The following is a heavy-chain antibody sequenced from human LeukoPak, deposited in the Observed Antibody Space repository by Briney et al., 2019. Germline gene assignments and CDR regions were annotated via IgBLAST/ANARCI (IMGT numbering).Heavy chain of an antibody. V-gene: IGHV4-59*01. CDR1: GGSISSYY. J-gene: IGHJ5*02. CDR3: ARTSYDILTKNSNNWFDP. CDR2: IYYSGST. Sequence: SETLSLTCTVSGGSISSYYWSWIRQPPGKGLEWIGYIYYSGSTNYNPSLKRRVTISVDTSKNQFSLKLSSVTAADTAVYYCARTSYDILTKNSNNWFDPWGQGTLVTVSS. D-gene: IGHD3-9*01.